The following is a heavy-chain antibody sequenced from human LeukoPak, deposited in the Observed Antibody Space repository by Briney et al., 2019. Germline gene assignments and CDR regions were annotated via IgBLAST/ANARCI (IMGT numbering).Heavy chain of an antibody. CDR1: GFTFSSYA. J-gene: IGHJ4*02. V-gene: IGHV3-30-3*01. CDR2: ISYDGSNK. D-gene: IGHD1-1*01. CDR3: AIRADSWERD. Sequence: PGRSLRLSCAASGFTFSSYAMHWVRQAPGKGLEWVAVISYDGSNKYYADSVKGRFTISRDNSKNTLYLQMNSLRAEDTAVYYCAIRADSWERDWGQGTLVTVSS.